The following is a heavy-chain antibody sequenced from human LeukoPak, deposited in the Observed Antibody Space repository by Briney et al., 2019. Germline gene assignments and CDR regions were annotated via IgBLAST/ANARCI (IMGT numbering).Heavy chain of an antibody. CDR1: GYTFTSYG. Sequence: GASVKVSCKASGYTFTSYGISWVRQAPGQGLERMGWISAYNGNTSYAQKLQGRVTMTTDTSTSTAYMELRSLRSDDTAVYYCARDFGLQRGGSLFDYWGQGTLVTVSS. V-gene: IGHV1-18*01. CDR3: ARDFGLQRGGSLFDY. J-gene: IGHJ4*02. CDR2: ISAYNGNT. D-gene: IGHD4-11*01.